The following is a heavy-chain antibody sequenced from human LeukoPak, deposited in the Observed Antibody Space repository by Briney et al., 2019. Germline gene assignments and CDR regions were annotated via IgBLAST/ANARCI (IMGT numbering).Heavy chain of an antibody. V-gene: IGHV1-24*01. CDR3: ATVRVYGSGPNWFDP. J-gene: IGHJ5*02. CDR2: IRPETGEP. CDR1: GFGLSVLS. D-gene: IGHD3-10*01. Sequence: ASVKVSCKISGFGLSVLSIHWMRQAPGKGLEWVGGIRPETGEPIYAQKFQGRVTMTEDTSTDTAYMELSSLRSEDTAVYYCATVRVYGSGPNWFDPWGQGTLVTVSS.